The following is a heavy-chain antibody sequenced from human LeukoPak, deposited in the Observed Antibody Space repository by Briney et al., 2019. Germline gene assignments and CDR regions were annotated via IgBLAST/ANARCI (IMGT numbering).Heavy chain of an antibody. Sequence: GASVKVSCKASGYTFTGYYMHWVRQAPGQGLEWMGWINPNSGGTNYAQKFQGRVTMTRDTSTSTAYMELSRLRSDDTAVYYCARDRIRTTVIALGYWGQGTLVTVSS. J-gene: IGHJ4*02. V-gene: IGHV1-2*02. CDR2: INPNSGGT. D-gene: IGHD4-17*01. CDR3: ARDRIRTTVIALGY. CDR1: GYTFTGYY.